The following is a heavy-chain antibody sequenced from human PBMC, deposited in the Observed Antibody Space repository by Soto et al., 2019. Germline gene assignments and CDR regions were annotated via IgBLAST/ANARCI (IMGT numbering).Heavy chain of an antibody. CDR3: ARETSDFWSGYNGMDV. CDR2: IIPIFGTA. Sequence: VASVKVSCKASGGTFSSYAISWVRQAPGQGLEWMGGIIPIFGTANYAQKFQGRVTITADESTSTAYMELSSLRSEDTAVYYCARETSDFWSGYNGMDVWGQGTTVTVSS. J-gene: IGHJ6*02. D-gene: IGHD3-3*01. CDR1: GGTFSSYA. V-gene: IGHV1-69*13.